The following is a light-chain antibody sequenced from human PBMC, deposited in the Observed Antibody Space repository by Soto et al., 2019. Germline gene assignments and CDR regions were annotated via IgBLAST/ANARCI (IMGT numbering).Light chain of an antibody. J-gene: IGLJ1*01. Sequence: QSVLTQPLSVSASPGQRVTISCSGGSSNIGSNTVAWYQHLPGTAPPRLIFTAGQQPSGVPGRFSGSKSGTSASLAISGLQSEDEGDYYCSAWDNSLNGYVFGPGTKLTVL. CDR3: SAWDNSLNGYV. CDR2: TAG. CDR1: SSNIGSNT. V-gene: IGLV1-44*01.